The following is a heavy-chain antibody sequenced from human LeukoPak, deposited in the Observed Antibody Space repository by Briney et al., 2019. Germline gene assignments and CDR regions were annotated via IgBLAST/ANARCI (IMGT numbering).Heavy chain of an antibody. D-gene: IGHD4-11*01. V-gene: IGHV3-30-3*01. Sequence: GGSLRLSCAASGFTFSSYAMHWVRQAPGKGLEWVAVISYDGSNKYYADSVKGRFTISRDNSKNTLYLQMNSLRAEDMAVYYCARDTLTVTTYYFDYWGQGTLVTVSS. CDR2: ISYDGSNK. CDR3: ARDTLTVTTYYFDY. CDR1: GFTFSSYA. J-gene: IGHJ4*02.